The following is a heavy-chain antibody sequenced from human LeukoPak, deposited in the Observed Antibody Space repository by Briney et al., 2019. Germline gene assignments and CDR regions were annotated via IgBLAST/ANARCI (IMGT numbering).Heavy chain of an antibody. Sequence: GASVKVSCKASGYTFTGYYMHWVRQAPGQGLEWMGWINPNSGGTNYAQKFQGRVTMTRDTSISTAYMELSRLRSDDTAVYYCARREITMVRGVIIPGPSPLDYWGQGTLVTVSS. CDR3: ARREITMVRGVIIPGPSPLDY. J-gene: IGHJ4*02. D-gene: IGHD3-10*01. V-gene: IGHV1-2*02. CDR1: GYTFTGYY. CDR2: INPNSGGT.